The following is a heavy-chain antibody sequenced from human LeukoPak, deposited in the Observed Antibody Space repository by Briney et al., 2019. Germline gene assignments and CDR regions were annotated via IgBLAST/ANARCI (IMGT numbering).Heavy chain of an antibody. V-gene: IGHV3-30*18. CDR3: AKLRELVTYYYYYDLDV. Sequence: GGSLRLSCAASGFTFSNYGMHWVRQAPGKGLEWVALISYDGVNKYYADSVKGRFTISRDNSKNILYLRMNSLRVEDTALYYCAKLRELVTYYYYYDLDVWGQGTTVTVSS. CDR2: ISYDGVNK. J-gene: IGHJ6*02. D-gene: IGHD1-1*01. CDR1: GFTFSNYG.